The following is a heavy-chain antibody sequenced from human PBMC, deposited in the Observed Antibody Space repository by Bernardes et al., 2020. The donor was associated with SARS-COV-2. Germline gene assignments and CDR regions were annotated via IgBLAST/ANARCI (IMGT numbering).Heavy chain of an antibody. CDR1: GDSVTTGGFY. CDR2: VHYTGNT. J-gene: IGHJ5*02. CDR3: ARGGRAPALVGGVVNWFVP. V-gene: IGHV4-61*08. D-gene: IGHD3-3*01. Sequence: AETLSLTCTVSGDSVTTGGFYWIWLRQSPGQGLVWIGYVHYTGNTKYNPSLEGRVTISIDTSKNQFSLNLTSVTAADTAVYSCARGGRAPALVGGVVNWFVPWGQGTRVT.